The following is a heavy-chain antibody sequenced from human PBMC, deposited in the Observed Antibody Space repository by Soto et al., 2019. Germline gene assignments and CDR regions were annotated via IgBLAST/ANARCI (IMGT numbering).Heavy chain of an antibody. CDR1: GFTFSSYW. Sequence: EVQLVESGGGLVQPGGSLRLSCAASGFTFSSYWIHWVRQAPGKGLVWVSRVDSGGSTTNYADSVKGRFTISRDNAKNTLYLQMNSLRDEDTAVYHCVRGAFHHYHLDSWGQGTLVTVSS. J-gene: IGHJ4*02. V-gene: IGHV3-74*01. CDR3: VRGAFHHYHLDS. CDR2: VDSGGSTT. D-gene: IGHD2-2*01.